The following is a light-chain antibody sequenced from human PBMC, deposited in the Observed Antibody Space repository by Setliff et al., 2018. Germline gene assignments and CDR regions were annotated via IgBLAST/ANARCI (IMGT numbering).Light chain of an antibody. J-gene: IGLJ1*01. V-gene: IGLV2-14*03. Sequence: QSVLTQPASVSGSPGQSITISCTGTSSDVGGYNYVSWYQQHPGKAPKLMIYDVSNRPSGVSNRFSGSKSGNTASLTISGLQAEDEAEYYCCSYAGSYTYVFGTGTKSPS. CDR2: DVS. CDR3: CSYAGSYTYV. CDR1: SSDVGGYNY.